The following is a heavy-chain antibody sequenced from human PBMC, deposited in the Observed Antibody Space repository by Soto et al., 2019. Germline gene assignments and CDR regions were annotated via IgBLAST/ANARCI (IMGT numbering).Heavy chain of an antibody. V-gene: IGHV1-18*01. J-gene: IGHJ4*02. CDR1: GYTFNDFG. CDR2: IYSKAGKM. D-gene: IGHD2-2*01. CDR3: ARDNAFDIDY. Sequence: QVHLLQSGAEVQKPGASVKVSCKTSGYTFNDFGITWVRQAPGLGLEWLGWIYSKAGKMNFAPKFQNRVIMTTDTSTSTAFMELPSLTFDDSAIYFCARDNAFDIDYWGQGTLVTVS.